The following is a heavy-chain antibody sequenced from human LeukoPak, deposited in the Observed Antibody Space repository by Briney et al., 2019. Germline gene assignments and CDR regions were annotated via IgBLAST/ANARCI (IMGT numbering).Heavy chain of an antibody. D-gene: IGHD1-7*01. V-gene: IGHV3-64*01. CDR2: ISSNGGST. Sequence: GGSLRLSCAASGFTFSSYAMHWVRQAPGQGLEYVLAISSNGGSTYYANSVKGRFTISRDNSKNTLYLQMGSLRIEDMAVYYCASSPPTGTTWYFDLWGRGTLVTVSS. CDR1: GFTFSSYA. CDR3: ASSPPTGTTWYFDL. J-gene: IGHJ2*01.